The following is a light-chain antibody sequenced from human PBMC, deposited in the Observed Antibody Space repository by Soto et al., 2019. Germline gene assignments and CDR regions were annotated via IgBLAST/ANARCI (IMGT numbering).Light chain of an antibody. Sequence: ETVLTQSPDTLSLSPGERATLSCRASQSINIDLAWYQHKPGQAPRLLIDDASTRATGIPATFSGSGSGTDFTLTISSPEPEDFAIYYCHQRSTFGQGTRLEIK. J-gene: IGKJ5*01. CDR1: QSINID. CDR3: HQRST. V-gene: IGKV3-11*01. CDR2: DAS.